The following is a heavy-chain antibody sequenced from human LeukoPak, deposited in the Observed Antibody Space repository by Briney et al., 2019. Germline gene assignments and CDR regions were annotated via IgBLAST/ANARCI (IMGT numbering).Heavy chain of an antibody. CDR3: AKVELEGLWFGELNLPADY. Sequence: QPGGSLRHSCAASGFTFSSYGMHWVRQAPGKGLEWVAVIWYDGSNKYYADSVKGRFTISRDNSKNTLYLQMNSLRAEDTAVYYCAKVELEGLWFGELNLPADYWGQGTLVTVSS. CDR2: IWYDGSNK. V-gene: IGHV3-33*06. D-gene: IGHD3-10*01. CDR1: GFTFSSYG. J-gene: IGHJ4*02.